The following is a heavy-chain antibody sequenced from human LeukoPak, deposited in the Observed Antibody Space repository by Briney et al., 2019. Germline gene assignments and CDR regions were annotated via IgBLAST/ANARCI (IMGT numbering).Heavy chain of an antibody. Sequence: GGSLRLSCAASGFTFSSYGMHWVRQAPGKGLEWVAVISYDGSNKYFADSVKGRFTISRDNSKNTLCLQMNSLRAEDTAVYYCAKPLRVEFRRETNKLSNVGMDVWGQGTTVTVSS. D-gene: IGHD1/OR15-1a*01. CDR1: GFTFSSYG. CDR3: AKPLRVEFRRETNKLSNVGMDV. V-gene: IGHV3-30*18. CDR2: ISYDGSNK. J-gene: IGHJ6*02.